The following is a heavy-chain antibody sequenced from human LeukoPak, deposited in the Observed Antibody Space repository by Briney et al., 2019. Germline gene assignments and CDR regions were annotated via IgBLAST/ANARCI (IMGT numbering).Heavy chain of an antibody. Sequence: SETLSLTCTVSGGSISSGGYYWSWIRQHPGKGLEWIGYIYYSGSTYYNPSLKSRVTISVDTSKNQFSLKLSSVTAADTAVYYCATARLFPYYYYGMDVWGQGTTVTVS. V-gene: IGHV4-31*03. CDR1: GGSISSGGYY. CDR3: ATARLFPYYYYGMDV. J-gene: IGHJ6*02. CDR2: IYYSGST. D-gene: IGHD3-22*01.